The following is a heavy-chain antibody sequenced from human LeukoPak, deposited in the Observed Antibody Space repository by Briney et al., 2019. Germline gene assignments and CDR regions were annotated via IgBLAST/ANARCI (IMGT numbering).Heavy chain of an antibody. J-gene: IGHJ5*02. Sequence: PSETLSLTCTVSGGSIGSSSYYWGWIRQPPGKGLEWIGSIYYSGSTYYNPSLKSRVTISVDTSKNQFSLKLSSVTAADTAVYYCARGGQLLYLDWFDPWGQGTLVTVSS. CDR2: IYYSGST. CDR3: ARGGQLLYLDWFDP. CDR1: GGSIGSSSYY. V-gene: IGHV4-39*01. D-gene: IGHD2-2*02.